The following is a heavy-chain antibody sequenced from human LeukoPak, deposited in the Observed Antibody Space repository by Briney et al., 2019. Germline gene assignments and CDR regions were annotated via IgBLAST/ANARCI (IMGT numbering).Heavy chain of an antibody. CDR2: IKQDGSEK. CDR1: GFTFSSYS. Sequence: TGGSLRLSCAASGFTFSSYSMNWVRQAPGKGLEWVANIKQDGSEKYYVDSVKGRFTISRDNAKNSLYLQMNSLRAEDTAVYYCAVYGSGFFPWGKGTTVTISS. V-gene: IGHV3-7*01. J-gene: IGHJ6*04. D-gene: IGHD3-10*01. CDR3: AVYGSGFFP.